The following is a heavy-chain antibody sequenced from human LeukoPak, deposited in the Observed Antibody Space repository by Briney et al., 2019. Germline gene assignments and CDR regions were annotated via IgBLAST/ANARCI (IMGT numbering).Heavy chain of an antibody. V-gene: IGHV4-31*03. D-gene: IGHD5-12*01. J-gene: IGHJ4*02. CDR1: GGSISSGGYY. CDR3: AKVVRGDSGYDGGGSFDY. CDR2: IYYSGST. Sequence: PSETLSLTCTVSGGSISSGGYYWSWIRQHPGKGLEGIGYIYYSGSTYYNPSLKSRVTISVDTSKNQFSLKLSSVTAADTAVYYCAKVVRGDSGYDGGGSFDYWGQGTLVTVSS.